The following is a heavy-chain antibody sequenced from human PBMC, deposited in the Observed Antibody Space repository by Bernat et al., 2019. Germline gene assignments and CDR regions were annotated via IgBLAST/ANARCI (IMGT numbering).Heavy chain of an antibody. CDR1: GFTFSSYA. V-gene: IGHV3-64*01. CDR2: ISNNGGST. D-gene: IGHD5-18*01. CDR3: ARGGEYSYGYFDY. J-gene: IGHJ4*02. Sequence: EVQLVESGGGLVQPGGSLGLSCAASGFTFSSYAMHWVRQAPGKGLEYVSAISNNGGSTYYVNSVKGRFTISRDNSKNTLYLQMGSLRAEDMAVYYCARGGEYSYGYFDYWGQGTLVTVSS.